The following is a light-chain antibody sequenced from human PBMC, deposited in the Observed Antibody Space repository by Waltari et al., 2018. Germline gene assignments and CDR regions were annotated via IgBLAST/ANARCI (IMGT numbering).Light chain of an antibody. Sequence: DIVMTQSPDSLAVSLGERATINCKSSQSVLYSSNNKNYLTLYQQKPGQPPKLLIYWASTRESGVPDRFSGSGSGTDLTLTISSLQAEDVAVYYCQQYYSTPWTFGQGTKVEIK. CDR3: QQYYSTPWT. V-gene: IGKV4-1*01. CDR1: QSVLYSSNNKNY. J-gene: IGKJ1*01. CDR2: WAS.